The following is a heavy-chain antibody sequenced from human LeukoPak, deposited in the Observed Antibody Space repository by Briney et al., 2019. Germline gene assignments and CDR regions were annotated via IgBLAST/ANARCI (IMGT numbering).Heavy chain of an antibody. CDR2: VGADDAI. CDR3: AKDSWSRNGIYDPFDI. CDR1: GFIFSDYA. V-gene: IGHV3-23*01. D-gene: IGHD2-8*01. J-gene: IGHJ3*02. Sequence: PGGSLRLSCAASGFIFSDYAMNWVRQAPGKGLEWVSVVGADDAIYYKDSVKGRFTISRDNSKNTLSLQMNSLRLEDTAIYYCAKDSWSRNGIYDPFDIWGQGTMVTVSS.